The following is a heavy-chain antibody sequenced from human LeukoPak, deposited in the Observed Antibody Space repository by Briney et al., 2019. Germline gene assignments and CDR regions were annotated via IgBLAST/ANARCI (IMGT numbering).Heavy chain of an antibody. D-gene: IGHD6-19*01. CDR1: GFTFSGYW. V-gene: IGHV3-7*01. CDR2: IKQDGSEK. J-gene: IGHJ4*02. Sequence: PGGSLRLSCAASGFTFSGYWMNWVRQAPGKGLEWVANIKQDGSEKYYVHSVKGRFTISRDNAENSLYLQMNSLRAEDLGVYYCARDAAVAGTDFDYWGQGTLVTVSS. CDR3: ARDAAVAGTDFDY.